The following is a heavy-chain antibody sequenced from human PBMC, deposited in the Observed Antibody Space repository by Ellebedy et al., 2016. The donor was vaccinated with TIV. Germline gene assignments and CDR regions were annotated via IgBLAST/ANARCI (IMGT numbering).Heavy chain of an antibody. CDR3: ARWAGSSGWGGMDV. Sequence: SETLSLXCTVSGGSISSSSYYWGWIRQPPGKGLEWIGYIYYSGSTNYNPSLKSRVTISVDTSKNQFSLKLSSVTAADTAVYYCARWAGSSGWGGMDVWGQGTTVTVSS. J-gene: IGHJ6*02. D-gene: IGHD6-19*01. V-gene: IGHV4-61*05. CDR2: IYYSGST. CDR1: GGSISSSSYY.